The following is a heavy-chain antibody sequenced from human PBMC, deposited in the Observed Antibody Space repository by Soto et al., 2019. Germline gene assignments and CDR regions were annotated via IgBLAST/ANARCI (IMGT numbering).Heavy chain of an antibody. CDR3: AREGWGSGRALDV. J-gene: IGHJ6*02. V-gene: IGHV3-30*03. Sequence: PGGSLRLSCAASEFTFSNYAMHWVRQAPGKGLQWLAVISYDGNNKYYADTVEGRFTISRDNSKNTVYLQMNSLRAEDTAVYYCAREGWGSGRALDVWGQGTTVTVSS. D-gene: IGHD3-10*01. CDR1: EFTFSNYA. CDR2: ISYDGNNK.